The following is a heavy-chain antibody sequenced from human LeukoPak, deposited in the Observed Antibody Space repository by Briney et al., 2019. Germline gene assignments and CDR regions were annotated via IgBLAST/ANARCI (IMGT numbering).Heavy chain of an antibody. CDR2: LNHSGST. D-gene: IGHD6-13*01. CDR3: ARSQFGVDIAAAGSFDY. CDR1: GGSISGYY. V-gene: IGHV4-34*01. Sequence: SETLSLTCSVSGGSISGYYWNWIRQPPGKGLEWIGELNHSGSTNYNPSLKSRVTISLDTSKNQFSLKLSSVTAADTAVYYCARSQFGVDIAAAGSFDYWGQGTLVTVSS. J-gene: IGHJ4*02.